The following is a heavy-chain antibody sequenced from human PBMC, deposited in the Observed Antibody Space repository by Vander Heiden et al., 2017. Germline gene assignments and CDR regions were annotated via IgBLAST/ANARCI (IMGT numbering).Heavy chain of an antibody. CDR1: GFTFSSYS. CDR2: ISTSSQYI. V-gene: IGHV3-21*01. CDR3: ARDRWHDS. D-gene: IGHD2-15*01. Sequence: EVQLVESGGGLVMPGGSLRLSCAASGFTFSSYSLNWVRQAPGKGLEWVSSISTSSQYIYYADSVKGRFTISRDNAKDSLYLQMNSLRADDTAIYYCARDRWHDSWGQGTLVTVSS. J-gene: IGHJ4*02.